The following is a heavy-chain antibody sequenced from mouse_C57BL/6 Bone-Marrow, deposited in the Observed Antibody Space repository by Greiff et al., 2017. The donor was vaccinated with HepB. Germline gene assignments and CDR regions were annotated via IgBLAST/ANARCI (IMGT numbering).Heavy chain of an antibody. J-gene: IGHJ4*01. CDR3: ARRATGSSYAMDY. CDR2: IYPGSGNT. Sequence: QVQLQQSGAELVRPGASVKLSCKASGYTFTDYYINWVKQRPGQGLEWIARIYPGSGNTYYNEKFKGKATLTAEKSSSTAYMQLSSLTSEDSAVYFCARRATGSSYAMDYWGQGTSVTVSS. V-gene: IGHV1-76*01. D-gene: IGHD3-1*01. CDR1: GYTFTDYY.